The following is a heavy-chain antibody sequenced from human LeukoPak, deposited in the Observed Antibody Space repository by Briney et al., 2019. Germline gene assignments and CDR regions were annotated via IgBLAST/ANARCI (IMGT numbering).Heavy chain of an antibody. V-gene: IGHV4-61*02. D-gene: IGHD3-22*01. CDR1: GGSISSGSYY. CDR2: IYTRGST. CDR3: ARDQYYYDSSGTITLDY. Sequence: PSETLSLTCTVSGGSISSGSYYWPWIRQPAGKGLEWIGRIYTRGSTNYNPSLKSRVTMSVDTSKNQFSLKLSSVTAADTAVYYCARDQYYYDSSGTITLDYWGQGTLVTVSS. J-gene: IGHJ4*02.